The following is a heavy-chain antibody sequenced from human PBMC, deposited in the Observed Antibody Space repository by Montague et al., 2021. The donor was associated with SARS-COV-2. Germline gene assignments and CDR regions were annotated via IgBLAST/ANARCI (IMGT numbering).Heavy chain of an antibody. CDR1: AGSISGHY. CDR2: IYYSGST. D-gene: IGHD1-7*01. CDR3: ARGLYNWNYEHWFDT. Sequence: SETLSLTCSVSAGSISGHYLAWIRQPPGKGLEWIGTIYYSGSTYYNPSPRSRVTIDVDASTNQFSLKLHSVTAADTAVYFCARGLYNWNYEHWFDTWGQGTLVTVSS. J-gene: IGHJ5*02. V-gene: IGHV4-59*04.